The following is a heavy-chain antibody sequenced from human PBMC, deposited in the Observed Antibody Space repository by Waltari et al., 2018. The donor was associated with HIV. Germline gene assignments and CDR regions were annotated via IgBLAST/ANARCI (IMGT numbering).Heavy chain of an antibody. CDR3: ARDTPDAYYYDTSGYWS. V-gene: IGHV1-2*02. CDR1: GYTFTGYY. D-gene: IGHD3-22*01. Sequence: QVQLVQSGAEVKKPGASVKVSCKASGYTFTGYYMHWVRQAPGQGLEWMEWNNPNSGGTNYAQKFQGRVTMTRDTSISTAYMELSRLRSDDTAVYYCARDTPDAYYYDTSGYWSWGQGTLVTVSS. J-gene: IGHJ5*02. CDR2: NNPNSGGT.